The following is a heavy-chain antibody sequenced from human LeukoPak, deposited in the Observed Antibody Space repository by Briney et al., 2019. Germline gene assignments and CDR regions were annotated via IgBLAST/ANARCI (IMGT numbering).Heavy chain of an antibody. CDR1: GFTFDDYA. J-gene: IGHJ4*02. V-gene: IGHV3-9*01. D-gene: IGHD1-26*01. CDR3: AKDIGSGSYYIWGQFDY. CDR2: ISWNSGSI. Sequence: GGSLRLSCAASGFTFDDYAMHWVRQAPGKGLEWVSGISWNSGSIGYADSVKGRFTISRDDAKNSLYLQMNSLRAEDTALYYCAKDIGSGSYYIWGQFDYWGQGTLVTVSS.